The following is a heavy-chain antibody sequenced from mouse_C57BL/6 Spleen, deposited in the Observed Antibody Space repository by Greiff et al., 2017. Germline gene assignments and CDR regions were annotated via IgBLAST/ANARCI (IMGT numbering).Heavy chain of an antibody. V-gene: IGHV1-64*01. Sequence: QVQLQQPGAELVKPGASVKLSCKASGYTFTSYWMHWVKQRPGQGLEWIGMIHPNSGSTNYNEKFKSKATLTVDKSSSTAYMQLSSLTSEDSAVYYCAREGGRVYYFDYWGQGTTLTVSS. CDR2: IHPNSGST. CDR3: AREGGRVYYFDY. J-gene: IGHJ2*01. D-gene: IGHD3-3*01. CDR1: GYTFTSYW.